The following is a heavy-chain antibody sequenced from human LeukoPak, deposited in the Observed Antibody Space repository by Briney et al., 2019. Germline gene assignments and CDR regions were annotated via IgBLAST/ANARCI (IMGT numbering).Heavy chain of an antibody. CDR2: INSNGSST. J-gene: IGHJ6*03. D-gene: IGHD1-1*01. Sequence: PGGSLRLSCAASGFTFSSYWMHWVRQAPGKGLVRVSRINSNGSSTSYADSVKGRFTISRDNAKNTLYLQMNSLRAEDTAVYYCARALVQLEGRYYYYYMDVWGKGTTVTISS. V-gene: IGHV3-74*01. CDR1: GFTFSSYW. CDR3: ARALVQLEGRYYYYYMDV.